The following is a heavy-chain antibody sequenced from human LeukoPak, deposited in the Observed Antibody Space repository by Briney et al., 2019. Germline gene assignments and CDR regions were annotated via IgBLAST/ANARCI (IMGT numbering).Heavy chain of an antibody. V-gene: IGHV4-59*12. CDR2: IYYSGST. D-gene: IGHD6-13*01. Sequence: SETLSLTCTVSGGSISSYYWSWIRQPPGKGLEWIGYIYYSGSTNYNPSLKSRVAISVDTSKKQFSLKLSSVTAADTAVYYCARDRGSSWYVWFDPWGQGTLVTVSS. J-gene: IGHJ5*02. CDR1: GGSISSYY. CDR3: ARDRGSSWYVWFDP.